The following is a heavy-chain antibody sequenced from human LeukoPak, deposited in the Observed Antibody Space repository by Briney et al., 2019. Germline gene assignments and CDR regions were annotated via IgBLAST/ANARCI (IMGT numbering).Heavy chain of an antibody. CDR1: GFTFRSYA. Sequence: PGGSLRLSCAASGFTFRSYAMSWARQAPGKGLEWVSVISASGHSTNYAASVKGRFTVSRDNSKNTLYLQMNSLGAEDTAVYYCAKDLYDSSGSVYYYMDVWGKGTTVTVSS. CDR2: ISASGHST. V-gene: IGHV3-23*01. D-gene: IGHD3-22*01. CDR3: AKDLYDSSGSVYYYMDV. J-gene: IGHJ6*03.